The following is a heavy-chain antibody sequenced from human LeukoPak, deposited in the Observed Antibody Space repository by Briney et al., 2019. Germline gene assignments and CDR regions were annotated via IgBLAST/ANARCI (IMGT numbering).Heavy chain of an antibody. V-gene: IGHV4-39*01. Sequence: SETLSLTCTVSGGSISSSSYYWGWIRQPPGKGLEWIGSIYYSGSTYYNPSLKSRVTISVDTSKNQFSLKLSSVTAADTAVYYYARLEPRDGYIYNWFDPWGQGTLVTVSS. D-gene: IGHD5-24*01. J-gene: IGHJ5*02. CDR3: ARLEPRDGYIYNWFDP. CDR1: GGSISSSSYY. CDR2: IYYSGST.